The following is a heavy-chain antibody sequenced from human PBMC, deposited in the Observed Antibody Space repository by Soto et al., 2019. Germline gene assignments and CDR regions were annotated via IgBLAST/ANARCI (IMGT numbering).Heavy chain of an antibody. Sequence: VQLVESGGGLVQPGESLRLSCAASGFTFSSYSMNWVRQAPGKGLEWVSYIHNSSSTIYYAVSVRGRFTISRDNAKNSLYLQMNSLRDEDTAVYYCARGVQIIVLLPAAIDYWGQGTLVTVSS. CDR2: IHNSSSTI. CDR1: GFTFSSYS. V-gene: IGHV3-48*02. CDR3: ARGVQIIVLLPAAIDY. D-gene: IGHD2-2*01. J-gene: IGHJ4*02.